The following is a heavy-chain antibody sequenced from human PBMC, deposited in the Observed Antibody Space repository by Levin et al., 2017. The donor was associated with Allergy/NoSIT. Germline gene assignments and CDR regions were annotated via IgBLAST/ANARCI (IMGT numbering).Heavy chain of an antibody. CDR3: ASRYSSGWYFSY. Sequence: GGSLRLSCAASGFTFSDYYMSWIRQAPGKGLEWVSYISSSGSTIYYADSVKGRFTISRDNAKNSLYLQMNSLRAEDTAVYYCASRYSSGWYFSYWGQGTLVTVSS. J-gene: IGHJ4*02. CDR2: ISSSGSTI. D-gene: IGHD6-19*01. V-gene: IGHV3-11*01. CDR1: GFTFSDYY.